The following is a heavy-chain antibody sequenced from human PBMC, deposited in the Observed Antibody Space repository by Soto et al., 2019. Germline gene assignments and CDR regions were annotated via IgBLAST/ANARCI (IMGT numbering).Heavy chain of an antibody. V-gene: IGHV3-66*01. D-gene: IGHD6-13*01. Sequence: GGSLRLSCAASGFTVSSNYMSWVRQAPGKGLEWVSVIYSGGSTYYADSVKGRFTISRDNSKNTLYLQMNSLRAEDTAVYYCARDRYSSSWYGADYWGQGTLVTVSS. CDR3: ARDRYSSSWYGADY. CDR1: GFTVSSNY. J-gene: IGHJ4*02. CDR2: IYSGGST.